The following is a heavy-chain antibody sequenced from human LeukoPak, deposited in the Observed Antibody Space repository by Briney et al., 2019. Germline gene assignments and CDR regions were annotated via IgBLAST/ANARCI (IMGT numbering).Heavy chain of an antibody. CDR3: ASGPKSHYYYYMDV. V-gene: IGHV1-2*02. CDR1: GYTFTGYY. CDR2: INPNSGGT. J-gene: IGHJ6*03. Sequence: EASVKVSCKASGYTFTGYYMHWVRQAPGQGLEWMGWINPNSGGTNYAQKFQGRVTMTRDTSISTAYMELSRLRSDDTAVYYCASGPKSHYYYYMDVWGKGTTVTVSS.